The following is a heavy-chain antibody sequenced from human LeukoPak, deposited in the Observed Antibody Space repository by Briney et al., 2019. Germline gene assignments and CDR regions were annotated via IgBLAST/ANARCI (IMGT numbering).Heavy chain of an antibody. CDR3: ARGIIYLDY. J-gene: IGHJ4*02. D-gene: IGHD3-10*01. Sequence: GGSLRLSCIASGFNFNTCEMNWVRQAPGKGLEWVSLIYGDGTTDYADSVKGRFHISRHNSKNTLYLQMNSLRAEDTAVYYCARGIIYLDYWGQGTLVTVSS. CDR1: GFNFNTCE. V-gene: IGHV3-53*04. CDR2: IYGDGTT.